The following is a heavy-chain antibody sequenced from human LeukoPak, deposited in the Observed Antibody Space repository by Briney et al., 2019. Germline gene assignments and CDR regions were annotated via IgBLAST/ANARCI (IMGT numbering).Heavy chain of an antibody. Sequence: SETLSLTCTVHGYSLTNGYYWAWIRQPPGKGLEWIGAVYHSRSTYYNPSLRSPDPTSIDTPKNQFSLKLSSVTAADTAVYFCARSGPYYSHYLEVWGKGTTVTVSS. D-gene: IGHD3-10*01. J-gene: IGHJ6*03. CDR1: GYSLTNGYY. V-gene: IGHV4-38-2*02. CDR2: VYHSRST. CDR3: ARSGPYYSHYLEV.